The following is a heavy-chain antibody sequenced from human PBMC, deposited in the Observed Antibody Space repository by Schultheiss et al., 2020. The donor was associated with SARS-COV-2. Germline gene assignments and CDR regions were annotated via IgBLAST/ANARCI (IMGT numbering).Heavy chain of an antibody. CDR1: GFTFDDYG. CDR2: INWNGGST. V-gene: IGHV3-20*04. Sequence: GGSLRLSCAASGFTFDDYGMSWVRQAPGKGLEWVSGINWNGGSTGYADSVKGRFTISRDNAKNSLYLQMNSLRADETAVYYCARGLYGSGSYYHDYWGQGTLVTVSS. J-gene: IGHJ4*02. CDR3: ARGLYGSGSYYHDY. D-gene: IGHD3-10*01.